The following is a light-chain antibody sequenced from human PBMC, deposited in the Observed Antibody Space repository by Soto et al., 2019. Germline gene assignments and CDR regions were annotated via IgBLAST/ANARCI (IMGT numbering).Light chain of an antibody. CDR1: QTISTR. V-gene: IGKV1-5*01. CDR2: DAS. CDR3: QQYYALWT. Sequence: IQMTPSPSTLSASVGDRVTITCRASQTISTRLAWYQQKPGKAPKLLMYDASTLESGVSSRFSGSGSGTEFTLTISSLQPDDFATYSCQQYYALWTFGPGTKVDIK. J-gene: IGKJ1*01.